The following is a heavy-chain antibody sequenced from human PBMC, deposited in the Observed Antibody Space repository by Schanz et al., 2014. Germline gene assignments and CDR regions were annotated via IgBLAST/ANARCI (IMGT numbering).Heavy chain of an antibody. J-gene: IGHJ4*02. CDR3: ARDHTTESYYSAGPPIDY. Sequence: VQLLESGGGLVQPGGSLRLSCAASGFTFSSYGMHWVRQAPGKGLEWVAVIWYDGSNKYYADSVKGRFTISRDNSKNTLFLQMNSLRAEDTAVYYGARDHTTESYYSAGPPIDYWGQGTLLTVSS. CDR1: GFTFSSYG. CDR2: IWYDGSNK. D-gene: IGHD1-26*01. V-gene: IGHV3-33*01.